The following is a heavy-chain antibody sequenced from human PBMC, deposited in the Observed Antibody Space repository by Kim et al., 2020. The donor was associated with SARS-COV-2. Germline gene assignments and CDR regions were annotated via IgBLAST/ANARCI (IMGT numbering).Heavy chain of an antibody. CDR1: GGSFSGYY. CDR3: ERSGGYYYGSGSYYNPRVVFDY. D-gene: IGHD3-10*01. Sequence: SETLSLTCAVYGGSFSGYYWSWIRQPPGKGLEWIGEINHSGSTNYNPSLKSRVTISVDTSKNQFSLKLSSVTAADTAVYYCERSGGYYYGSGSYYNPRVVFDYWGQGTLVTVSS. CDR2: INHSGST. J-gene: IGHJ4*02. V-gene: IGHV4-34*01.